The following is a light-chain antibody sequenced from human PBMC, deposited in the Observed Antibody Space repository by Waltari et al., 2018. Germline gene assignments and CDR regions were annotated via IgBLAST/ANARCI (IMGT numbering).Light chain of an antibody. CDR2: GNI. V-gene: IGLV1-40*01. Sequence: QSVLTQPPSVSGAPGQRVTISCTGNNSNIGAGSDAHWFQQLPGTAPKLLIYGNINRPSGVPDRFSGSKSGTSTSLAITGLQAEDEADYYCLSYDSSLSGYVFGSGTKVTVL. CDR3: LSYDSSLSGYV. CDR1: NSNIGAGSD. J-gene: IGLJ1*01.